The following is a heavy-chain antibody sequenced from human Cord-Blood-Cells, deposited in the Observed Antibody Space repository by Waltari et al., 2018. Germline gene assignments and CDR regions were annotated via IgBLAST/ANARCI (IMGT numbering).Heavy chain of an antibody. V-gene: IGHV1-2*02. CDR1: GYTFTGYY. D-gene: IGHD3-16*01. J-gene: IGHJ4*02. CDR3: ARDFYRWGDLDY. Sequence: QVQLVQSGAEVKKPGASVKVSCKASGYTFTGYYMHWVRQAPGQGLEWMGWINPNSGGTNYAKKFQGRVTMTRDTSISTAYMELSRLRSDDTAVYYCARDFYRWGDLDYWGQGTLVTVSS. CDR2: INPNSGGT.